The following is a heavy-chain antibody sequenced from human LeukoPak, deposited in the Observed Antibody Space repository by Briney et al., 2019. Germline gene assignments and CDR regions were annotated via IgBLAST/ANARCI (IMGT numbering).Heavy chain of an antibody. V-gene: IGHV4-59*01. J-gene: IGHJ4*02. CDR1: GGSMSSYY. CDR3: ARDHRGYSYGLFDN. CDR2: IYYSGST. D-gene: IGHD5-18*01. Sequence: SETLSLTCTVSGGSMSSYYWSWIRQPPGKGLEWIGSIYYSGSTNYNPSLKSRVTISVDTSKNQFSPRLSSVTAADTAVYYCARDHRGYSYGLFDNWGQGTLVTVSS.